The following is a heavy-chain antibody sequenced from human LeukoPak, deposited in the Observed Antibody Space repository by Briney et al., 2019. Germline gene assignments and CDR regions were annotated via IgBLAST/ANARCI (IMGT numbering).Heavy chain of an antibody. CDR3: ARGPLIAAAGTW. CDR1: GFTVANTR. Sequence: GESLRLSCVASGFTVANTRMGWVRQPPGKGLEWVSVIYRDGTTSYADSVRGRFTISRDNAKNSLFLQMNSLRAEDTAVYYCARGPLIAAAGTWWGQGTLVTVSS. D-gene: IGHD6-13*01. CDR2: IYRDGTT. J-gene: IGHJ4*02. V-gene: IGHV3-53*01.